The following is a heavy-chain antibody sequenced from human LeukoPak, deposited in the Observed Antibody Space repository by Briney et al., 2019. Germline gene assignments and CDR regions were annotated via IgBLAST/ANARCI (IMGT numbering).Heavy chain of an antibody. CDR2: IYHSGGT. Sequence: SQTLSLTCTVSGGSISSGSYYWSWIRQPPGKGLEWIGSIYHSGGTYYNPSLKSRVTISVDTSKNQFSLKLSSVTAADTAVYYCARGGDYGDSFPFDYWGQGTLVTVSS. CDR1: GGSISSGSYY. V-gene: IGHV4-39*07. CDR3: ARGGDYGDSFPFDY. D-gene: IGHD4-17*01. J-gene: IGHJ4*02.